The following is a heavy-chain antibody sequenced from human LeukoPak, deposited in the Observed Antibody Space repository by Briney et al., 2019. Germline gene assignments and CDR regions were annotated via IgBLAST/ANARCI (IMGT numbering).Heavy chain of an antibody. D-gene: IGHD3-10*01. CDR3: ARHGLGSCYRNAFDF. V-gene: IGHV5-51*01. Sequence: GESLKISCKTSGSSFSNYWIGWVRQMPGRGLEWMGIIYPGDSDTRYSPSFQGQVTISADKSISTAYLQWSSLKASDTAMYCCARHGLGSCYRNAFDFWGQGTMVTVSS. CDR2: IYPGDSDT. CDR1: GSSFSNYW. J-gene: IGHJ3*01.